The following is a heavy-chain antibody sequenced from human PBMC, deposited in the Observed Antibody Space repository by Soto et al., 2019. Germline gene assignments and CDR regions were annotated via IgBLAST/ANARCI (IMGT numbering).Heavy chain of an antibody. D-gene: IGHD3-10*01. CDR3: AKESGNLWFGELLPGDRYYSYGMDV. J-gene: IGHJ6*02. CDR1: GLSFSSYA. Sequence: VQVLESGGNLVQPGGSLRLSCEVSGLSFSSYAMLWVRQAPGKGLEWVSAISGSGSSTYYADSVKGRFTIFRDNSKNTLYLQMNSLRVEDTAVYYCAKESGNLWFGELLPGDRYYSYGMDVWGQGTTVTVSS. V-gene: IGHV3-23*01. CDR2: ISGSGSST.